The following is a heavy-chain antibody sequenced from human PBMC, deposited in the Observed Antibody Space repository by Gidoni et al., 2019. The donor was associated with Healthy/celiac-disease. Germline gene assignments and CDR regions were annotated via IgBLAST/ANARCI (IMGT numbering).Heavy chain of an antibody. CDR1: GFTFSSYW. D-gene: IGHD3-3*01. CDR2: IKQDGSEK. CDR3: ASNDFWSGYQAFDI. Sequence: EVQLVESGGGLVQPGGSLRLSCAASGFTFSSYWMSWVRQAPGKGLEWVANIKQDGSEKYYVDSVKGRFTISRDNAKNSLYLQMNSLRAEDTAVYYCASNDFWSGYQAFDIWGQGTMVTVSS. J-gene: IGHJ3*02. V-gene: IGHV3-7*03.